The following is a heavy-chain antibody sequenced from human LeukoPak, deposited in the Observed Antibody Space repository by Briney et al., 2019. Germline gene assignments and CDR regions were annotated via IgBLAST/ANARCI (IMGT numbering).Heavy chain of an antibody. V-gene: IGHV1-18*01. CDR3: AREVSTSYDYMFDY. Sequence: HRASVSVSCKASGYTFTSYGISWVRQAPGQALEWMGWISAYNGNTNYAQKFQGKVTMTTHTSMSTAYMELRSLRSDDTAVYYCAREVSTSYDYMFDYWGQGTLVTVSS. D-gene: IGHD3-22*01. CDR1: GYTFTSYG. J-gene: IGHJ4*02. CDR2: ISAYNGNT.